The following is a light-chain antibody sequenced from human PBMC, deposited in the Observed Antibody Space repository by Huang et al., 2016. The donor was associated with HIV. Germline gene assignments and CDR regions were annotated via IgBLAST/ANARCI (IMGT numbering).Light chain of an antibody. J-gene: IGKJ3*01. CDR2: AAS. V-gene: IGKV1-9*01. CDR3: LQLNSYPGT. CDR1: QDIRSY. Sequence: IQLTQSTSSLSASVGDRVTITCRASQDIRSYLAWYQQNPVKAPKLLIYAASTLESAFPSRFSGSGSGTDVTLTINNLQPEDFATYYCLQLNSYPGTFGPGTNVDV.